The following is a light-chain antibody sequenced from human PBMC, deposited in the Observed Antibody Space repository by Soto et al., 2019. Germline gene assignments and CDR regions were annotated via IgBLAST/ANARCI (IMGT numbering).Light chain of an antibody. CDR1: SSDVGGYNY. CDR3: CSYAGSTP. Sequence: QSALTQPRSVSGSPGQSVTISCTGTSSDVGGYNYVSWYKQHPGKAPKLMIYDVSKRPSGVPDRFSGSKSGNTDSLTISGLQDEDEADYYCCSYAGSTPFGTWTKLTVL. CDR2: DVS. J-gene: IGLJ1*01. V-gene: IGLV2-11*01.